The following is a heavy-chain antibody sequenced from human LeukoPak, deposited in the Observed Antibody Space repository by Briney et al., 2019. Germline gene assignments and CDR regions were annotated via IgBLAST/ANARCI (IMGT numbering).Heavy chain of an antibody. CDR2: IYWDDDK. CDR1: GFSLSSTAVA. D-gene: IGHD3-3*01. CDR3: AHSLLVWVGYTYFDY. V-gene: IGHV2-5*02. J-gene: IGHJ4*02. Sequence: SGPTLVKPTQTLTLTCTFSGFSLSSTAVAVGWIRQPPGKALEWLALIYWDDDKRYSPSLNSRLTITKDTSKNQVVLTMTNMDPVDTATYYCAHSLLVWVGYTYFDYWGQGTLVTVSS.